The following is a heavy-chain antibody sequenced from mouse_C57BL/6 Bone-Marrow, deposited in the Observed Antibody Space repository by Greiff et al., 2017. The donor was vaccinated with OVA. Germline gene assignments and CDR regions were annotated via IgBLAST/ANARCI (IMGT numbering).Heavy chain of an antibody. CDR3: ARENYDGYYDYFDY. Sequence: VQLQQSGPELVKPGASVKISCKASGYTFTDYYMNWVKQSHGKSLEWIGDINPNNGGTSYNQKFKGKATLTVDKSSSTAYMELRSLTSEDSAVYYCARENYDGYYDYFDYWGQGTTLTVSS. J-gene: IGHJ2*01. CDR2: INPNNGGT. CDR1: GYTFTDYY. D-gene: IGHD2-3*01. V-gene: IGHV1-26*01.